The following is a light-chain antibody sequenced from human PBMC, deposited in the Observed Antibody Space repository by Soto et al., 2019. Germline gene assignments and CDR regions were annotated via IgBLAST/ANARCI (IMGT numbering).Light chain of an antibody. Sequence: EVVMTQSPATLSVSPGERATLSCRASQTISTNLAWYQQKPGQAPRLLIYGASTRAAGIPARFSGSGSGTEFTLTISSLQPEDVGTYYCQRYDDAPLTFGGGTKVDIK. J-gene: IGKJ4*01. CDR2: GAS. V-gene: IGKV3-15*01. CDR3: QRYDDAPLT. CDR1: QTISTN.